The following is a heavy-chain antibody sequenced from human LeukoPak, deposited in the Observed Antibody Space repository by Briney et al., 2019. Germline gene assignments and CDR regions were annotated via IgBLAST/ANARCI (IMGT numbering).Heavy chain of an antibody. J-gene: IGHJ1*01. CDR3: ARGDYYDSSGYSQYFQQ. Sequence: PGRSLRLSCAASGFTFSSYGMHVVRPAPGEGLEGVAVIWYDGSNKYYADSVKGRFTISRDNSKNTLYLQMNSLRAEDTAVYYCARGDYYDSSGYSQYFQQWGQGTLVSVFS. D-gene: IGHD3-22*01. CDR2: IWYDGSNK. V-gene: IGHV3-33*01. CDR1: GFTFSSYG.